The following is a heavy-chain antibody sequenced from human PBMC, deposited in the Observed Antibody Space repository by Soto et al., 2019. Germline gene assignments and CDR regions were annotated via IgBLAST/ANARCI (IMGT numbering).Heavy chain of an antibody. CDR1: GGSISSGGYY. D-gene: IGHD3-22*01. CDR3: ARWLRGANWFDP. V-gene: IGHV4-31*03. CDR2: IYYSGST. J-gene: IGHJ5*02. Sequence: QVQLQESGPGLVKPSQTLSLTCTVSGGSISSGGYYWSWIRQHPGKGLEWIGYIYYSGSTYYNPSLKSRVTISVDTSKNKFSLKLSSVPAADTAVYYCARWLRGANWFDPWGQGTLVTVSS.